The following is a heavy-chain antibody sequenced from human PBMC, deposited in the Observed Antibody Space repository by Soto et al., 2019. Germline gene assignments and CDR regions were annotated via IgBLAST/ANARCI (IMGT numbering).Heavy chain of an antibody. CDR1: GYSCTSYW. CDR2: IYPGDSDT. V-gene: IGHV5-51*01. CDR3: EKLPKTAYEILTGYPLPYFDY. D-gene: IGHD3-9*01. Sequence: PGESLKTSCKGSGYSCTSYWIGWVRQMPGKGLEWMGIIYPGDSDTRYSPSFQSQVTISADKSISTAYLQWSSLKASDTAMYYFEKLPKTAYEILTGYPLPYFDYWGQGTLVTVSS. J-gene: IGHJ4*02.